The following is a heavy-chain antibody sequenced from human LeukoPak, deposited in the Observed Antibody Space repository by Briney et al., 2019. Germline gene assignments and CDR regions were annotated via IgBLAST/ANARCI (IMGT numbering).Heavy chain of an antibody. Sequence: ASVKVSCKASGGTFTNYATSWVRQAPGQGLEWMGGVIPSFGTTKYAQKFQGRVTITADGSTSTAYMELSSLRSEDTAVYYCARGPYGDYSGDQYWYYKDVWGTGTTVTISS. CDR1: GGTFTNYA. V-gene: IGHV1-69*13. CDR2: VIPSFGTT. D-gene: IGHD4-17*01. CDR3: ARGPYGDYSGDQYWYYKDV. J-gene: IGHJ6*03.